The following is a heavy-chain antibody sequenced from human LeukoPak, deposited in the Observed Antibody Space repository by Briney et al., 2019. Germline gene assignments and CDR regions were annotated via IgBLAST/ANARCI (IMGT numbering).Heavy chain of an antibody. Sequence: ASVKVSCKASGYTFTSYAMHWVRQAPGQRLEWMGWINAGNGNTKYSQKFQGRVTITRDTSASTAYMELSSLRSEDTAAYYCARGGSSSSWFYFDYWGQGTLVTVSS. V-gene: IGHV1-3*01. CDR2: INAGNGNT. D-gene: IGHD6-6*01. CDR1: GYTFTSYA. CDR3: ARGGSSSSWFYFDY. J-gene: IGHJ4*02.